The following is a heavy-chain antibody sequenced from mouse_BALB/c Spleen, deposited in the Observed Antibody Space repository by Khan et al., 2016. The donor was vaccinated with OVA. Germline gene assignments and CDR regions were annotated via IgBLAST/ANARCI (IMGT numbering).Heavy chain of an antibody. V-gene: IGHV9-1*02. Sequence: QIQLVQSGPELKKPGETVKISCKASGYTFTNYGMNRVKQAPGKGLKWMGWINTYTGEPTYADDFKGRFAFSMETSASTAYLQINNLKNEDMATYFCARAASYWYFDVWGAGTTVIVSS. CDR1: GYTFTNYG. CDR2: INTYTGEP. J-gene: IGHJ1*01. CDR3: ARAASYWYFDV.